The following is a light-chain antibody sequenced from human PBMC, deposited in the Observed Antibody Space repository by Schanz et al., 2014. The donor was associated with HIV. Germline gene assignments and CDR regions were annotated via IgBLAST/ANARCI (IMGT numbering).Light chain of an antibody. V-gene: IGKV1-33*01. CDR2: DAS. J-gene: IGKJ5*01. Sequence: DIQMTQSPSTVSASVGDRVTITCQASQDISNYLNWYQQKPGKAPKLLIYDASNLETGVPSRFSGGGSGTDFTFTISSLQPEDYATYFCQQFDSLPITFGQGTRLEIK. CDR3: QQFDSLPIT. CDR1: QDISNY.